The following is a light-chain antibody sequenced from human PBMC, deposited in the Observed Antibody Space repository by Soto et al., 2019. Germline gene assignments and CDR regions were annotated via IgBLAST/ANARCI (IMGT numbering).Light chain of an antibody. V-gene: IGKV3-20*01. J-gene: IGKJ2*01. CDR1: QSVSNNY. CDR2: GSS. CDR3: QQYGSSPPYT. Sequence: EVVLTQSTGTLSLSLGERATLSCRASQSVSNNYFAWYQQKPGQAPRLLIFGSSDRATGIPDRFSGSGSGTDFTLTISRLEPEDVAVYYCQQYGSSPPYTFGQGNKLEIK.